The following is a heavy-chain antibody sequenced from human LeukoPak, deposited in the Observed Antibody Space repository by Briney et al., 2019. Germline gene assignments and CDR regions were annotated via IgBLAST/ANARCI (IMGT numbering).Heavy chain of an antibody. Sequence: PGRSLRLSCAASGFTFTSYGMHWVRQAPGKGLEWVAVISYDGTYKYYAGSVKGRFTISRDDSKNTLYLQTNSLRAEDTAVYYCAIDRDSSWYSGCFDYWGQGTLVTVSS. J-gene: IGHJ4*02. CDR2: ISYDGTYK. CDR1: GFTFTSYG. D-gene: IGHD6-13*01. CDR3: AIDRDSSWYSGCFDY. V-gene: IGHV3-30*03.